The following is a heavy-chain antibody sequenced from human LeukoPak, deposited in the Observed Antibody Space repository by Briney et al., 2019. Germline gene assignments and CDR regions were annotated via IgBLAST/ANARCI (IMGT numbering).Heavy chain of an antibody. CDR1: GGSISSSSYY. D-gene: IGHD6-13*01. V-gene: IGHV4-61*05. Sequence: PSETLSLTCTVSGGSISSSSYYWGWIRQPPGKGLEWIGYIYYSGSTNYNPSLKSRVTISVDTSKNQFSLKLSSVTAADTAVYYCARLGRLYSSSWYVPLNTGYFDYWGQGTLVTVSS. J-gene: IGHJ4*02. CDR3: ARLGRLYSSSWYVPLNTGYFDY. CDR2: IYYSGST.